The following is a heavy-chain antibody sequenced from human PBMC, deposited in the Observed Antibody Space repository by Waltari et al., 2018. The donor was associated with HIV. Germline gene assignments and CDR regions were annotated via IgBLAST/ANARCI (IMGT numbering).Heavy chain of an antibody. Sequence: QVQLQESGPGLVKPSETLSLTCTVSGGSISSYYWSWIRQPPGKGLEWIGYIYCSGSTNYNPSLKSRVTISVDTSKNQFSLKLSSVTAADTAVYYCARDVGSSSVHFDYWGQGTLVTVSS. CDR3: ARDVGSSSVHFDY. CDR1: GGSISSYY. D-gene: IGHD6-13*01. CDR2: IYCSGST. V-gene: IGHV4-59*01. J-gene: IGHJ4*02.